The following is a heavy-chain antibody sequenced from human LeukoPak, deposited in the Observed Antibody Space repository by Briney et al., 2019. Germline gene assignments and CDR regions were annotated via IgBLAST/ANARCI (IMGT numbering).Heavy chain of an antibody. Sequence: GESLKISCKGSGYFVTHHWIGWVRQMPGKGLEWMAIIHTGNSDSKYSPSFQGQVTMSADKSISTAYLQWSSLKASDTAMYYCARHGGGYSYGSPYYFDYWGQGTLVTVSS. D-gene: IGHD5-18*01. CDR2: IHTGNSDS. CDR1: GYFVTHHW. V-gene: IGHV5-51*01. J-gene: IGHJ4*02. CDR3: ARHGGGYSYGSPYYFDY.